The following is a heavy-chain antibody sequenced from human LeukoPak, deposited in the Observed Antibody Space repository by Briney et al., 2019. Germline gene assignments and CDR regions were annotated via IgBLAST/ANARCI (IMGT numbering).Heavy chain of an antibody. Sequence: SETLSLTCTVSGDSISGYYWSWIRQPAGKGLEWIGRIYTSGSTKYNPSFQGRVTMSLDTSKNQFSLRLSSVTAAYTAIYYCAKYKFGSDYFSNWGQGTLVTVSS. CDR2: IYTSGST. V-gene: IGHV4-4*07. CDR1: GDSISGYY. J-gene: IGHJ4*02. CDR3: AKYKFGSDYFSN. D-gene: IGHD2/OR15-2a*01.